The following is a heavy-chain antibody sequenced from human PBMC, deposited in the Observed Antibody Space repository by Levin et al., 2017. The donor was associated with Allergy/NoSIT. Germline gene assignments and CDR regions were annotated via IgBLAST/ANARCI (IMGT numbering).Heavy chain of an antibody. CDR2: ISGNGDNI. D-gene: IGHD5-18*01. Sequence: PGGSLRLSRAASGFAFSSYVMSWVRQAPGKGLEWVSIISGNGDNIYYVDSVKGRFTISRDNSQNTLYMQMNSLRAEDTAIYYCAKDSAGIPLDYWGQGTLVTVSS. CDR1: GFAFSSYV. V-gene: IGHV3-23*01. CDR3: AKDSAGIPLDY. J-gene: IGHJ4*02.